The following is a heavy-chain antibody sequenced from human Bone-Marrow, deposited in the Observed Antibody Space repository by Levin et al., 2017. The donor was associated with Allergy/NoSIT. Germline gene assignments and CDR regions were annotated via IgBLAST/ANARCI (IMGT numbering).Heavy chain of an antibody. CDR2: ISYDGSNK. J-gene: IGHJ5*02. CDR1: GFTFSSYA. V-gene: IGHV3-30*04. D-gene: IGHD3-10*01. CDR3: ARDFTYYYGSGSSLPDNWFDP. Sequence: GGSLRLSCAASGFTFSSYAMHWVRQAPGKGLEWVAVISYDGSNKYYADSVKGRFTISRDNSKNTLYLQMNSLRAEDTAVYYCARDFTYYYGSGSSLPDNWFDPWGQGTLVTVSS.